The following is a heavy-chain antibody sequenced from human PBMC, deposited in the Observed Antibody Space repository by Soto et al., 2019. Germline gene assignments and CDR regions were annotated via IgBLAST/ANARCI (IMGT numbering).Heavy chain of an antibody. CDR2: IIPVFGTP. D-gene: IGHD3-10*01. V-gene: IGHV1-69*13. J-gene: IGHJ6*02. CDR3: ARGGSTMVRGPLVYGLDV. CDR1: GGTFRTFA. Sequence: WASVKVSCKASGGTFRTFAISWVRQAPGQGPEWMGGIIPVFGTPNYAQKFQGRVTITADESTSTAYMELSSLRSEDTAVYYCARGGSTMVRGPLVYGLDVWGQGTTVTVSS.